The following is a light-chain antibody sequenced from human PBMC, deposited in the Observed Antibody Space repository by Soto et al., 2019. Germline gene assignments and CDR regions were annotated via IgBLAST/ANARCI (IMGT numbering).Light chain of an antibody. Sequence: QSALTQPRSVSGLPGQSVTISCTGTSSDVGGYNYVSWYQQYPGKAPKLMTYDISKRPSGIPDRFSGSKSGNTASLTISGLQAEDEADYYCCSYAGSYTWVFGGGTKLTVL. CDR3: CSYAGSYTWV. CDR2: DIS. J-gene: IGLJ3*02. CDR1: SSDVGGYNY. V-gene: IGLV2-11*01.